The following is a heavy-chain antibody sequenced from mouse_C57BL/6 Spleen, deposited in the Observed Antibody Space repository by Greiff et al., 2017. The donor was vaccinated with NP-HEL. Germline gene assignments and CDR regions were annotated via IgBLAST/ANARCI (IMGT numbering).Heavy chain of an antibody. J-gene: IGHJ4*01. CDR2: INPSSGYT. V-gene: IGHV1-7*01. CDR1: GYTFTSYW. Sequence: QVQLQQPGAELVMPGASVKLSCKASGYTFTSYWMHWVKQRPGQGLEWIGYINPSSGYTKYNQKFKDKATLTADKSSSTAYMQLSSLTYEDSAVYYCALTPGPEYAMDYWGQGTSVTVSS. CDR3: ALTPGPEYAMDY.